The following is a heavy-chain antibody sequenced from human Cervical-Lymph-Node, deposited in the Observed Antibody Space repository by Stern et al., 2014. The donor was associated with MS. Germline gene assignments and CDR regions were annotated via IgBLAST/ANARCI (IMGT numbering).Heavy chain of an antibody. CDR1: GFTFSDAW. CDR2: IKSKTDGGTA. V-gene: IGHV3-15*01. CDR3: TTLYDMGY. Sequence: VQLVESGGGLVKPGGSLRLSCAASGFTFSDAWVSWVRQAPGKGLEWVGRIKSKTDGGTADYAAPVKGRFTISRDDSKNTLYLQMNSLKAEDTALYYCTTLYDMGYWGQGTLVTVSS. D-gene: IGHD3-16*01. J-gene: IGHJ4*02.